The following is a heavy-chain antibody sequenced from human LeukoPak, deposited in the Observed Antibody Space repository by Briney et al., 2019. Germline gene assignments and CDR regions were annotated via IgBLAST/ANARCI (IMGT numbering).Heavy chain of an antibody. Sequence: GGSLRLSCAASGFTFSNYWMSWVRQVPGKGLEWRANIKVDGSETYYVDSLKGRFTISRDNAKNSVYLQMNSLRVEDTAVYYCARDGHWEVTRGHYFDYWGQGTLVTVSS. D-gene: IGHD4-11*01. V-gene: IGHV3-7*01. CDR1: GFTFSNYW. CDR2: IKVDGSET. J-gene: IGHJ4*02. CDR3: ARDGHWEVTRGHYFDY.